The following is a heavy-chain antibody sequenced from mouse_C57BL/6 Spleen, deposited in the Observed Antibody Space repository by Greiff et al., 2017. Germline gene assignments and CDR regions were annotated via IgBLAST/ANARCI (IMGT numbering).Heavy chain of an antibody. CDR2: IDPSDSET. CDR1: GYTFSSYW. D-gene: IGHD1-1*01. CDR3: ASNYYGSSYEGGAMDY. J-gene: IGHJ4*01. Sequence: VQLQQPGAELVRPGSSVKLSCKASGYTFSSYWMHWVKLRPIQGLEWIGNIDPSDSETHYNQKFKDKATLTVDKSSSTAYMQLSSLTSEDSAVYYGASNYYGSSYEGGAMDYWGQGTSVTVSS. V-gene: IGHV1-52*01.